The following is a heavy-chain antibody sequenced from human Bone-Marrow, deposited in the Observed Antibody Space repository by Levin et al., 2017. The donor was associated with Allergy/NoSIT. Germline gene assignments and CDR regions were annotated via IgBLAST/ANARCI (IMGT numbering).Heavy chain of an antibody. CDR3: TTGYPLLYCSSTSCQDGDLQH. Sequence: GGSLRLSCAASGFTFSNAWMSWVRQAPGKGLEWVGRIKSKTDGGTTDYAAPVKGRFTISRDDSKNTLYLQMNSLKTEDTAVYYCTTGYPLLYCSSTSCQDGDLQHWGQGTLVTVSS. CDR2: IKSKTDGGTT. J-gene: IGHJ1*01. V-gene: IGHV3-15*01. D-gene: IGHD2-2*01. CDR1: GFTFSNAW.